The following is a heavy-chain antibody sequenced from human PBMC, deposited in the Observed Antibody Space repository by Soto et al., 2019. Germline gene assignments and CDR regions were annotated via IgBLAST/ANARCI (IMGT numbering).Heavy chain of an antibody. CDR1: GYPFTSYG. Sequence: GASVKVSCKTSGYPFTSYGITWVRQAPGQGLEWVGWISAYNGNSNYAQKYEGRVTMTTDTSTSTAYMELSSLRSDDTAVYYCARIADCSTTSCSFPSRSHVRGYYYYHGLDVWRQGTTVPVSS. CDR3: ARIADCSTTSCSFPSRSHVRGYYYYHGLDV. CDR2: ISAYNGNS. J-gene: IGHJ6*02. V-gene: IGHV1-18*04. D-gene: IGHD2-2*01.